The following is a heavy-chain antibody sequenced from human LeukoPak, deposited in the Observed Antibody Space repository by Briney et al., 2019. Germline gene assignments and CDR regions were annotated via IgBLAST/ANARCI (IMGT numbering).Heavy chain of an antibody. CDR3: ASLIAAAGTRGRRYFDY. Sequence: SETLSLTCTVSGGSISSGSYYWSWIRQPAGKGLEWIGRIYTSGSTNYNPSLKSRVTISVDKSKNQFSLKLSSVTAADTAVYYCASLIAAAGTRGRRYFDYWGQGTLVTVSS. CDR1: GGSISSGSYY. V-gene: IGHV4-61*02. J-gene: IGHJ4*02. CDR2: IYTSGST. D-gene: IGHD6-13*01.